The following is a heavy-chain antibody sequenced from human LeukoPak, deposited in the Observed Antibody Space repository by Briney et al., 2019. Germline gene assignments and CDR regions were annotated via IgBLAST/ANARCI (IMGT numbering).Heavy chain of an antibody. CDR1: GFIFSRFW. J-gene: IGHJ4*02. D-gene: IGHD4-23*01. Sequence: GGSLRLSCAASGFIFSRFWTSWVRQAPGKGLQWVAHIKEDGTEKYYLDSVKGPFTIARDDARNSLYLQMNSLRDEDTAVYYCVRAGWELDYWGQGTPVIVSS. V-gene: IGHV3-7*01. CDR3: VRAGWELDY. CDR2: IKEDGTEK.